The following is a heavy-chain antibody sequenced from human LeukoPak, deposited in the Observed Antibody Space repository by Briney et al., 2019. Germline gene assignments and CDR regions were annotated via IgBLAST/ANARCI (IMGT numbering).Heavy chain of an antibody. J-gene: IGHJ6*03. CDR3: AREQGAIFGVVTYYYYYMDV. D-gene: IGHD3-3*01. CDR2: IYTSGST. V-gene: IGHV4-61*02. CDR1: GGSISSGSYY. Sequence: ASQTLSLTCTVSGGSISSGSYYWSWIRQPAGKGLEWIGRIYTSGSTNYNPSLKSRVTISVDTSKNQFSLKLSSVTAADTAVYYCAREQGAIFGVVTYYYYYMDVWGKGTTVTVSS.